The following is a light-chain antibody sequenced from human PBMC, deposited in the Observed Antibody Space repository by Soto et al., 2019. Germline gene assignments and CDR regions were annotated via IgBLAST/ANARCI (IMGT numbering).Light chain of an antibody. Sequence: EIVLTQSPATMSLSPGERATLSCRTSQSVSRNLAWYQQKPGQAPRLLIYDASQRATGIAARFSGSGSGTDFTLTISSLEPEDFALYYCQHRSNWPAFCGGTKVEIK. J-gene: IGKJ4*01. CDR1: QSVSRN. CDR3: QHRSNWPA. CDR2: DAS. V-gene: IGKV3-11*01.